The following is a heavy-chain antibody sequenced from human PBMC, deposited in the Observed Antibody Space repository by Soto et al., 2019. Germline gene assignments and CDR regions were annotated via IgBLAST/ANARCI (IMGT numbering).Heavy chain of an antibody. J-gene: IGHJ6*03. CDR1: GFNFSTYV. CDR2: IWNDGSNS. CDR3: ARDKPHMDV. Sequence: GSLRLSCNASGFNFSTYVIPWVRQAPGKGLEWVAVIWNDGSNSYYANSVKGRFTISRDNSKNTLYLQMSSLRADDTAVYYCARDKPHMDVWGKGTTVTVSS. V-gene: IGHV3-33*01.